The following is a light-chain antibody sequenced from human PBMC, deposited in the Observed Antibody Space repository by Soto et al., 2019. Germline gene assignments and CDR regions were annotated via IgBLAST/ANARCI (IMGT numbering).Light chain of an antibody. J-gene: IGKJ2*01. CDR2: DAS. Sequence: EIVLTQSPATLSLSPGERATLSCRSSQSVSSYLAWYQQKPGQAPRLLIYDASNRATGIPARFSGSGSGPDFTLAISSLEPEDFAVYSCQQRSNWPKHTFGQGTKLEIK. CDR3: QQRSNWPKHT. CDR1: QSVSSY. V-gene: IGKV3-11*01.